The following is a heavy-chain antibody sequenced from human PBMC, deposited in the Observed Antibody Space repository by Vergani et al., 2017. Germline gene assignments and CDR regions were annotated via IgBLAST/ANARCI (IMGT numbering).Heavy chain of an antibody. Sequence: EVQLLESGGGLVQPGGSLRLSCAASGFTFSSYAMSWVRQAPGKGLEWVSAISGSGGSTYYADSVKGRFTISRDNSKNTLYRQMNSLRAEDTAVYYCAKDRRYDFWKRGMSMDVWGQGTTVTVSS. CDR3: AKDRRYDFWKRGMSMDV. CDR1: GFTFSSYA. CDR2: ISGSGGST. D-gene: IGHD3-3*01. J-gene: IGHJ6*02. V-gene: IGHV3-23*01.